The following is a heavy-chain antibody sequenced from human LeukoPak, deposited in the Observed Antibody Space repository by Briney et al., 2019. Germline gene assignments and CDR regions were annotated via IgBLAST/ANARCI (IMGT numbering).Heavy chain of an antibody. D-gene: IGHD2-15*01. CDR1: GGTFSSYA. CDR2: IIPIFGTA. J-gene: IGHJ3*02. CDR3: ARVPQCSGGSCYGWRAFDI. Sequence: SVKVSCKASGGTFSSYAISWVRQAPGQGLEWMGGIIPIFGTANYAQKFQGRVTITADESTSTAYMELSSLRSEDTAVYYCARVPQCSGGSCYGWRAFDIWGQGTMVTVSS. V-gene: IGHV1-69*13.